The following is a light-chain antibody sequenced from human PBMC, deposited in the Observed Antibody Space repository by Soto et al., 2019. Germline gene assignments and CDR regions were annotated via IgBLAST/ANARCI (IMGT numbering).Light chain of an antibody. V-gene: IGKV3D-15*01. CDR1: QSVGSD. Sequence: EIVMTQSPATLSVSLGERAMLSCRAIQSVGSDLAWYQQKPGQAPRLVIYDIFTWATGAPTSISGSGSGTESTLTISSLRSEDFAVYYCQQYNSWPLTFGGGTKVDIK. CDR2: DIF. J-gene: IGKJ4*01. CDR3: QQYNSWPLT.